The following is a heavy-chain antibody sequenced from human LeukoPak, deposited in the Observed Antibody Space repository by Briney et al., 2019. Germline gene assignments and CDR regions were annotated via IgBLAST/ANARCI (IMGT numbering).Heavy chain of an antibody. V-gene: IGHV3-23*01. CDR1: GFTFSGYA. D-gene: IGHD6-19*01. CDR3: AKVSGSGWYGWFAP. Sequence: GESLRLSCAASGFTFSGYAMYWVRQAPGKGLEWVSSIEASGGATYYADSVKGRFTISRDNSKNTFYLQMNSLRAEDTALYYCAKVSGSGWYGWFAPWGQGTLVTVSS. J-gene: IGHJ5*02. CDR2: IEASGGAT.